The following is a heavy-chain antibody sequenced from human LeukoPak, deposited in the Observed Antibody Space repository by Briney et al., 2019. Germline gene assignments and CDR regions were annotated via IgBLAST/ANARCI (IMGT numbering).Heavy chain of an antibody. CDR1: GVSISSSDYY. J-gene: IGHJ5*02. Sequence: SETLSLTCTVSGVSISSSDYYWGWIRQPPGKGLEWIGSIYYGGSTYYNPSLKSRVTISVDTSMNQFSLKLSFVTTADTAVYYCARALGYCSGGSCTRGYNWFDPWGQGTLVTVPS. CDR3: ARALGYCSGGSCTRGYNWFDP. CDR2: IYYGGST. D-gene: IGHD2-15*01. V-gene: IGHV4-39*01.